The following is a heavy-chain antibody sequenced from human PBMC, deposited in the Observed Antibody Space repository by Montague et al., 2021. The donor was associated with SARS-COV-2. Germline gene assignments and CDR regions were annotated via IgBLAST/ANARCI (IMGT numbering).Heavy chain of an antibody. CDR2: IYPGDSDT. J-gene: IGHJ4*02. V-gene: IGHV5-51*01. Sequence: WIRQSPSRGLEWLGVIYPGDSDTRYSPSFQGQVTISADKSTSAAYLQWNSLKASDTAMYYCALAGSPPTYYFDYWGQGTLVTVSS. CDR3: ALAGSPPTYYFDY. D-gene: IGHD1-26*01.